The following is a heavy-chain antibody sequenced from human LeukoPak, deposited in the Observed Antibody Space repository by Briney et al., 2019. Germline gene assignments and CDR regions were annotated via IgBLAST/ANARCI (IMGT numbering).Heavy chain of an antibody. Sequence: QTGVSLRLSCAASGFTFSSYWMSWVRQAPGKGLEWVANIKQDGSEKYYVDSVKGRFTISRDNAKNSLYLQMNSLRAEDTAVYYCARDLGAAAAGSIAFDIWGQGTMVTVSS. V-gene: IGHV3-7*01. CDR2: IKQDGSEK. CDR3: ARDLGAAAAGSIAFDI. CDR1: GFTFSSYW. J-gene: IGHJ3*02. D-gene: IGHD6-13*01.